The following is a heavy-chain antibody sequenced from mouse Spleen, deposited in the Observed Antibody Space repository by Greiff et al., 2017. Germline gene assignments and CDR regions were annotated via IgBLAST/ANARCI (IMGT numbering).Heavy chain of an antibody. D-gene: IGHD1-1*01. CDR3: TRWLRYSYAMDY. Sequence: VQLQQSGTVLARPGASVKMSCKASGYTFTSYWMHWVKQRPGQGLEWIGAIYPGDGDTRYTQKFKGKATLTADKSSSTAYMQLSSLASEDSAVYYCTRWLRYSYAMDYWGQGTSVTVSS. V-gene: IGHV1-87*01. J-gene: IGHJ4*01. CDR2: IYPGDGDT. CDR1: GYTFTSYW.